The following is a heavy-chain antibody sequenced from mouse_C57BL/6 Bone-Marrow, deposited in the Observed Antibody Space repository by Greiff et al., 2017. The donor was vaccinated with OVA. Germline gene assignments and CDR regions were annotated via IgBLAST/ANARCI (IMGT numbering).Heavy chain of an antibody. Sequence: VQLQQSGAELVRPGSSVKMSCKTSGYTFTSYGINWVKQRPGQGLEWIGYIYIGNGYPEYNEKFKGKATLTSDTSSSTSYMQLSSLTSEDSAIDFWARRGLNWDWAWFAYWGQGTLVTVSA. D-gene: IGHD4-1*01. J-gene: IGHJ3*01. V-gene: IGHV1-58*01. CDR3: ARRGLNWDWAWFAY. CDR2: IYIGNGYP. CDR1: GYTFTSYG.